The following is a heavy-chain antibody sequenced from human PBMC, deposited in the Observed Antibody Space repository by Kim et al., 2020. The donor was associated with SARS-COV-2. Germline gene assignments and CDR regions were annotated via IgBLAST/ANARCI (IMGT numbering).Heavy chain of an antibody. V-gene: IGHV5-10-1*01. CDR2: IDPSDSYT. Sequence: GESLKISCKGSGYSFTSYWISWVRQMPGKGLEWMGRIDPSDSYTNYSPSFQGHVTISADKSISTAYLQWSSLKASDTAMYYCARLEFDGWFGAYGMDVWGQGTTVTVSS. CDR3: ARLEFDGWFGAYGMDV. CDR1: GYSFTSYW. J-gene: IGHJ6*02. D-gene: IGHD3-10*01.